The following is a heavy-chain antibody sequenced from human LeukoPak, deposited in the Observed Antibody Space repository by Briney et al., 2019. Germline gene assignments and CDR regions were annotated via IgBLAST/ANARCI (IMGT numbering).Heavy chain of an antibody. D-gene: IGHD3-22*01. V-gene: IGHV3-20*04. J-gene: IGHJ6*03. Sequence: GGSLRLSCAASGFTFDDYGMSWVRQAPGKGLEWVSGINWNGGSTGYADSVKGRFTISRDNAKNSLYLQMNSLRAEDTALYYCAREGLYYDSSGYYPRRAYYYYYMDVWGKGTTVTVSS. CDR2: INWNGGST. CDR1: GFTFDDYG. CDR3: AREGLYYDSSGYYPRRAYYYYYMDV.